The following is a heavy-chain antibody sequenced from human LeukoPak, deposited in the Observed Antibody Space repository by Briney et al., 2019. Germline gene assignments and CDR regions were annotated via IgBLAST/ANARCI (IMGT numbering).Heavy chain of an antibody. CDR3: AKGRYGDYVDY. D-gene: IGHD4-17*01. CDR2: MRNKANGYTT. CDR1: GFTLSDYY. Sequence: PGGSLRLSCAVSGFTLSDYYMDWVRQAPGKGLEWVGRMRNKANGYTTEYAASVKGRFSISRDDSKNSLYLQMNSLRAEDTAVYYCAKGRYGDYVDYWGQGTLVTVSS. V-gene: IGHV3-72*01. J-gene: IGHJ4*02.